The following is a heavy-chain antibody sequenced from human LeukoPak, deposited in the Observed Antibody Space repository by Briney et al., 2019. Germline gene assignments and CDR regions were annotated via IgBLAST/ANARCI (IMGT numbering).Heavy chain of an antibody. V-gene: IGHV1-18*01. D-gene: IGHD6-13*01. Sequence: ASVKVSCKASGYTFTSYGISWVRQAPGQGLEWMGWISAYNGNTNYAQKLQGRVTMTTDTSTITAYMELRSLRSDDTAVYYCARGSNSWQQLVFDYWGQGPLVTVSS. J-gene: IGHJ4*02. CDR2: ISAYNGNT. CDR3: ARGSNSWQQLVFDY. CDR1: GYTFTSYG.